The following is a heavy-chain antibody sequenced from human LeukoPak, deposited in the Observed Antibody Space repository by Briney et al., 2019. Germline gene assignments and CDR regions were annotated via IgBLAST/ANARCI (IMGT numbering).Heavy chain of an antibody. CDR1: GNYW. CDR3: VSFYETY. CDR2: INSDGSWT. D-gene: IGHD2/OR15-2a*01. V-gene: IGHV3-74*01. J-gene: IGHJ4*02. Sequence: GGSLRHSCAASGNYWMHWVRQVPGKGLVWVSHINSDGSWTSYADSVKGRFTISKDNAKNTVYLQMNSLRAEDTAVYYCVSFYETYWGRGTLVTVSS.